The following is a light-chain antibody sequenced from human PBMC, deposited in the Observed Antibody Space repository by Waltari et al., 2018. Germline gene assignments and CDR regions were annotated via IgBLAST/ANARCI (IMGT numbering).Light chain of an antibody. Sequence: EIVMTQSPATLSVSPGERATPSCRASQSVSSNLAWYQQRPGQAPRLLMYGASTRATGIPARFSGSGSGTEFTLTISSLQSEDFAVYYCQQYHEWYTFAQGTKLEIK. CDR1: QSVSSN. J-gene: IGKJ2*01. CDR2: GAS. V-gene: IGKV3-15*01. CDR3: QQYHEWYT.